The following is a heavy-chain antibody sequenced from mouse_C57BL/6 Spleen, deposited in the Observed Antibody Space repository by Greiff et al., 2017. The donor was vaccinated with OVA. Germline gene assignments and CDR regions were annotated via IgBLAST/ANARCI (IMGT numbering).Heavy chain of an antibody. D-gene: IGHD4-1*01. CDR1: GFTFSDYG. CDR3: ARTGPMDD. J-gene: IGHJ4*01. V-gene: IGHV5-17*01. Sequence: EVQLVESGGGLVKPGGSLKLSCAASGFTFSDYGMHWVRQAPEKGLEWVAYISSGSSTIYYADTVKGRFTISRDNAKNTLFLQMTSLRSEDTAMYYCARTGPMDDWGQGTSVTVSS. CDR2: ISSGSSTI.